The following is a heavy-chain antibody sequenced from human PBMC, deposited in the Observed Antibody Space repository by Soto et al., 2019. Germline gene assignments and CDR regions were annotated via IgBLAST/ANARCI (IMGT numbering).Heavy chain of an antibody. J-gene: IGHJ4*02. CDR2: MYHSGST. Sequence: PSETLSLTCAVSGGSISSGGYSWSWIRQPPGKGLEWIGYMYHSGSTYYNPSLKSRVTISIDRSKNQFSLKLSSVTAADTAIYYCTKGGDPYKTGHWGQGTLVTVSS. V-gene: IGHV4-30-2*01. CDR3: TKGGDPYKTGH. D-gene: IGHD2-21*01. CDR1: GGSISSGGYS.